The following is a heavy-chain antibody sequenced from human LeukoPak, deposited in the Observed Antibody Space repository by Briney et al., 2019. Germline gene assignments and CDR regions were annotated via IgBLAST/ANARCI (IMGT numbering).Heavy chain of an antibody. CDR1: GFTFSSYA. D-gene: IGHD3-10*01. Sequence: PGGSLKLSCSASGFTFSSYAMHWVRQAPGKGLEYVSGISINGGSTDYADSVKGGFTISRDNSKNTVYLQMSSLRAEDTAVYYCVKESRVVRGVIMDAFDMWGQGTMVTVSS. V-gene: IGHV3-64D*06. J-gene: IGHJ3*02. CDR2: ISINGGST. CDR3: VKESRVVRGVIMDAFDM.